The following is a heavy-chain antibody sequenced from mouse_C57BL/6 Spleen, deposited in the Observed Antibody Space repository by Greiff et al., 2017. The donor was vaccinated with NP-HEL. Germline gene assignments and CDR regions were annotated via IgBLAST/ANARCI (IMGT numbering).Heavy chain of an antibody. CDR1: GFNIKDDY. D-gene: IGHD2-3*01. CDR2: IDPENGDT. CDR3: TTGDGMDY. J-gene: IGHJ4*01. V-gene: IGHV14-4*01. Sequence: VQLQQSGAELVRPGASVKLSCTASGFNIKDDYMHWVKQRPEQGLEWVGWIDPENGDTEYASKFQGKATITADTSSNTAYLQLSSLTSEDTAVYYWTTGDGMDYWGQGTSVTVSS.